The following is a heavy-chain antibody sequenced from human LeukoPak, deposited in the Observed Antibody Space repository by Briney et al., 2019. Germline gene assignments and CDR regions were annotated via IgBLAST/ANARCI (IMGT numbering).Heavy chain of an antibody. CDR2: ISSSSSYI. V-gene: IGHV3-21*04. D-gene: IGHD3-16*01. Sequence: GGSLRLSCAASGFTFSSYSMNWVRQAPGKGLEWVSSISSSSSYIYYADSVKGRFTISRDNSKNTLYLQMNSLRAEDTAVYYCAKSGPESFVGASSEYYFDYWGQGTLVTVSS. J-gene: IGHJ4*02. CDR1: GFTFSSYS. CDR3: AKSGPESFVGASSEYYFDY.